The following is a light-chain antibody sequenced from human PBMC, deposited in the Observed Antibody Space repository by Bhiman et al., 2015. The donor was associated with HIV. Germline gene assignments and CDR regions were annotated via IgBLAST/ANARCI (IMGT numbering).Light chain of an antibody. CDR2: QDT. V-gene: IGLV3-1*01. J-gene: IGLJ2*01. CDR3: QAWDTSSII. CDR1: KLGDKY. Sequence: SYELTQPPSVSVSPGQTASITCSGDKLGDKYACWYQQKPGQSPMLVIYQDTKRPSGIPERFSGSNSGNTATLTISGTQPMDEADYYCQAWDTSSIIFGGGTKLTVL.